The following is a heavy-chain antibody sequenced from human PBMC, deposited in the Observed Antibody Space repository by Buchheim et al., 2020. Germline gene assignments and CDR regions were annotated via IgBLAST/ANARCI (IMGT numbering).Heavy chain of an antibody. D-gene: IGHD6-19*01. CDR3: ARGRLVMVGCCYFDY. Sequence: EVQLVESGGGLVKPGGSLRLSCAASGFTFSSYSMNWVRQAPGKGLEWVSSISSSSSYIYYADSVKGRFTISRDNAKNSLYLQMNSLRAEDTAVYYCARGRLVMVGCCYFDYWGQGTL. V-gene: IGHV3-21*01. CDR2: ISSSSSYI. J-gene: IGHJ4*02. CDR1: GFTFSSYS.